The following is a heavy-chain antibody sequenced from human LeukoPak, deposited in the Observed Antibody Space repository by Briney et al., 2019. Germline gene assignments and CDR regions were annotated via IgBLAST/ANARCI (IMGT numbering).Heavy chain of an antibody. D-gene: IGHD6-6*01. V-gene: IGHV3-7*03. CDR1: GSTFGNYY. Sequence: PGGSLRLSCAASGSTFGNYYMSWVRQAPGKGLEWVANIKHDGAWKFYADSVKGRFTVSRDNAKNSLYLQINSLRAEDTAVYYCARSSYSSSSSVWGQGTMVTVSS. J-gene: IGHJ3*01. CDR3: ARSSYSSSSSV. CDR2: IKHDGAWK.